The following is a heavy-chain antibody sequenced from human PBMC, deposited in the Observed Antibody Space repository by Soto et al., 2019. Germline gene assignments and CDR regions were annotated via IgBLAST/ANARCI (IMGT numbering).Heavy chain of an antibody. CDR1: GFTFSNYA. Sequence: PVGSLRLSCAASGFTFSNYAMNWVRQAPGKGLEWVSAISGSGGGTYYADSVKGRFTISSDNSKNTLYLQMNSLRAEDTAVYYCAKDSAMTTVTTACDYWGQGTLVTVSS. J-gene: IGHJ4*02. D-gene: IGHD4-17*01. CDR2: ISGSGGGT. CDR3: AKDSAMTTVTTACDY. V-gene: IGHV3-23*01.